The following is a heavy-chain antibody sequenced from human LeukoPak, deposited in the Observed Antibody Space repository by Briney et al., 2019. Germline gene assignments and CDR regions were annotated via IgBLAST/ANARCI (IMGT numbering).Heavy chain of an antibody. CDR2: VTHSGDST. CDR3: AKDSQTFYYGPGSYFNY. CDR1: GFTFSTYA. V-gene: IGHV3-23*01. J-gene: IGHJ4*02. Sequence: GGSLRLSCAASGFTFSTYAMYWVRLAPGQGLEWVSGVTHSGDSTYYADSVKGRFTISRDNSKNTLYLQINSLRVEDTAIYYCAKDSQTFYYGPGSYFNYWGQGTLVTVSS. D-gene: IGHD3-10*01.